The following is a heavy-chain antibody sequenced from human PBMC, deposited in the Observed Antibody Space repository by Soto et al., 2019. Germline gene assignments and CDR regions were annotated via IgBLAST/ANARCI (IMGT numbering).Heavy chain of an antibody. D-gene: IGHD3-10*01. V-gene: IGHV1-69*01. Sequence: QVPLVQSGAEVKKPGSSVKVSCKASGGIFSTYAISWLRQAPGQGLEWMGGIIPLFGTPNYAQRFQGRVTITADESTSPDDMELSRLRSEDTAVYYCARDRDDYGSGNYYNRIDFWGQGTLVTVSS. CDR1: GGIFSTYA. J-gene: IGHJ4*02. CDR3: ARDRDDYGSGNYYNRIDF. CDR2: IIPLFGTP.